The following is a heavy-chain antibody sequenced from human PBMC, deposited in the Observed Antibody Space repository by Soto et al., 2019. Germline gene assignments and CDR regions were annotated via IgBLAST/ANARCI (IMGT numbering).Heavy chain of an antibody. V-gene: IGHV3-23*01. CDR2: ISGSGGST. Sequence: HPGGSLRLSCAASGFTFSSYAMSWVRQAPGKGLEWVSAISGSGGSTYYADSVKGRFTISRDNSKNTLYLQMNSLRAEDTAVYYCAKDKDRGYYGFASRHDYWGQGTLVTVSS. CDR1: GFTFSSYA. D-gene: IGHD3-10*01. CDR3: AKDKDRGYYGFASRHDY. J-gene: IGHJ4*02.